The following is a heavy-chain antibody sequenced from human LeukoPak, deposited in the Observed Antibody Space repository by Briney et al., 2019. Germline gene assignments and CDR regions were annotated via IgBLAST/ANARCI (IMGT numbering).Heavy chain of an antibody. CDR2: ISSNGGST. CDR3: VKDRNIVVVVAATLLLDY. V-gene: IGHV3-64D*06. J-gene: IGHJ4*02. CDR1: GFTFSSYA. Sequence: GGSLRLSCSASGFTFSSYAMHWVRQAPGKGLEYVSAISSNGGSTYYADSVKGRFTLSRDNSKNTLYLQMSSLRAEDTAVYYCVKDRNIVVVVAATLLLDYWGQGTRVTASS. D-gene: IGHD2-15*01.